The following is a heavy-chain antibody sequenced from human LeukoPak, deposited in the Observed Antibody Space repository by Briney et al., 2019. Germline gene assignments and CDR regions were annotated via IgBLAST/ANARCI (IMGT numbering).Heavy chain of an antibody. V-gene: IGHV3-7*01. CDR1: GFTFSSYS. CDR3: ARRSSGYYSYYYYYYYMDV. J-gene: IGHJ6*03. Sequence: GGSLRLSCAASGFTFSSYSMNWVRQAPGKGLEWVANIKQDGSEKYYVDSVKGRFTISRDNAKNSLYLQMNSLRAEDTAVYYCARRSSGYYSYYYYYYYMDVWGKGTTVTVSS. CDR2: IKQDGSEK. D-gene: IGHD3-22*01.